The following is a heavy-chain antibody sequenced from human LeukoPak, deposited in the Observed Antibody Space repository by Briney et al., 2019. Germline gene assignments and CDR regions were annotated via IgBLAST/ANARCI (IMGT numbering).Heavy chain of an antibody. V-gene: IGHV3-23*01. CDR1: GFTFTSHA. CDR2: ISGSGGST. CDR3: RMVTAITGDDAFDI. D-gene: IGHD2-21*02. Sequence: GGSLRLSCAASGFTFTSHALSWVRQAPGKGLEWVSAISGSGGSTYYADSVKGRFTISRDNSKNTLYLQMNSLRAEDTAVYYCRMVTAITGDDAFDIWGQGTMVTVSS. J-gene: IGHJ3*02.